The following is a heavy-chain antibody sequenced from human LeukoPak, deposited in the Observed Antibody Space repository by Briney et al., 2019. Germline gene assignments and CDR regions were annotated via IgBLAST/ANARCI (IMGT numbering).Heavy chain of an antibody. J-gene: IGHJ6*02. D-gene: IGHD1-26*01. Sequence: SVKVSCKASGFTFTSSAMQWVRQARGQRLEWIGWIVVGSGNTNYAQKFQERVTITRDMSTSTAYMELSSLRSEDPAVYYCAAASSGSYFLHYYYYGMDVWGQGTTVTVSS. CDR3: AAASSGSYFLHYYYYGMDV. CDR1: GFTFTSSA. V-gene: IGHV1-58*02. CDR2: IVVGSGNT.